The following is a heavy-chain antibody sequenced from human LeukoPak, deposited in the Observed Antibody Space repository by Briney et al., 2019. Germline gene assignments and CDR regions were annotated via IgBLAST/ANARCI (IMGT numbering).Heavy chain of an antibody. CDR1: GYKFTTYW. V-gene: IGHV5-51*01. J-gene: IGHJ4*02. CDR3: ARLEGRTNFDY. D-gene: IGHD1-14*01. CDR2: IYPGDSDT. Sequence: GESLKISYKTSGYKFTTYWIGWVRQMPGKGLEWMGIIYPGDSDTRYSPSFQGQVTISADRSINTAYLQWRSLKASDSALYYCARLEGRTNFDYWGQGTLVTVSS.